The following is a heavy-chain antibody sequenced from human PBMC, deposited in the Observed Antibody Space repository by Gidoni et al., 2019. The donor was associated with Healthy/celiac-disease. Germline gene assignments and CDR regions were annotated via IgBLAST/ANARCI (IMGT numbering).Heavy chain of an antibody. CDR2: ISYDGSNK. CDR1: GFTFSSYG. J-gene: IGHJ4*02. Sequence: QVQLVESGGGVVQPGRSLRLSCAASGFTFSSYGMHWVRQAPGKGLEWVAVISYDGSNKYYADSVKGRFTISRDNSKNTLYLQMNSLRAEDTAVYYCAKSIFGYQGYYFDYWGQGTLVTVSS. V-gene: IGHV3-30*18. D-gene: IGHD3-10*02. CDR3: AKSIFGYQGYYFDY.